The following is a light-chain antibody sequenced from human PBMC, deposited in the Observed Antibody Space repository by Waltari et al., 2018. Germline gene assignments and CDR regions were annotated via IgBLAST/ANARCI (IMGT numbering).Light chain of an antibody. CDR3: SSYAGSKNLGV. J-gene: IGLJ3*02. V-gene: IGLV2-8*01. CDR2: EVN. Sequence: QSALTQPPSASGSPGQSITISCTGTSSAIGGYNYVSWYQHHPGKAPKLMISEVNKRPSGVPDRFSGSKSGNTASLTVSGLQADDEAYYYCSSYAGSKNLGVFGGGTKLTVL. CDR1: SSAIGGYNY.